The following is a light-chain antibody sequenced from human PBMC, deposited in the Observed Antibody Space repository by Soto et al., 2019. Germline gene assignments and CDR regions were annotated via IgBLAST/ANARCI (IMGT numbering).Light chain of an antibody. V-gene: IGKV3-11*01. J-gene: IGKJ5*01. CDR2: DAS. CDR3: QQCTNWPRIT. CDR1: QSVGSY. Sequence: EVLLTQSPATLSLSPGERATLSCRASQSVGSYLAWHQQKPGQAPRLLSYDASKTSTDIPTRFSGSGSGTDFTLTISRLEPEDFAVYYCQQCTNWPRITCGQGTRLEIK.